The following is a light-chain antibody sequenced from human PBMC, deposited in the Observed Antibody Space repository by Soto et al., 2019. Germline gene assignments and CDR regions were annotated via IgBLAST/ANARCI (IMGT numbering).Light chain of an antibody. CDR2: EVN. CDR3: TSYAGGNNV. CDR1: STDVGGYDY. V-gene: IGLV2-8*01. Sequence: QSALTQPPSASGSPGQSVTISCTGTSTDVGGYDYVSCYQQHPGKFPKLMIYEVNKRPSGVPDRFSGSKSGNTASLTVSGLQPEDEADYYCTSYAGGNNVFGTGTKLTVL. J-gene: IGLJ1*01.